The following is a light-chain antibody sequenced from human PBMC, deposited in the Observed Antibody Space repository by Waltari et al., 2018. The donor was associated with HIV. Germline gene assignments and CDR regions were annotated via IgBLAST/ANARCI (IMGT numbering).Light chain of an antibody. J-gene: IGLJ2*01. CDR1: SSDVGGYNY. CDR2: DVS. V-gene: IGLV2-14*03. Sequence: TISCTGTSSDVGGYNYVSWYQQHPGKAPKLMIYDVSNRPSGVSNRFSGSKSGNTASLTISGLQAEDEADYYCSSYTSSSTVVFGGGTKLTVL. CDR3: SSYTSSSTVV.